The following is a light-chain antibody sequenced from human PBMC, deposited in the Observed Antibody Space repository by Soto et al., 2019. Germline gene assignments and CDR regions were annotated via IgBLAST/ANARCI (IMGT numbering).Light chain of an antibody. J-gene: IGKJ1*01. CDR3: QQFHLYST. Sequence: DVQMTQSPSTLSASVGERVTITCRASQSVSTLLAWYQQKPGKAPKLLIYKASSLESGVPSRFSGSGSGTDFTLTIASLQPDDFATYYCQQFHLYSTFGQGTRVEMK. CDR2: KAS. CDR1: QSVSTL. V-gene: IGKV1-5*03.